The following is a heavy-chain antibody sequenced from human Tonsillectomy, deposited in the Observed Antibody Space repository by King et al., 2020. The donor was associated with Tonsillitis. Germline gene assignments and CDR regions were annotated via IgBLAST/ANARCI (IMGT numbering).Heavy chain of an antibody. CDR2: ISYDGSMK. CDR3: AKDSTDAVTPRQDKNFDS. D-gene: IGHD6-6*01. CDR1: GVTFSRYG. J-gene: IGHJ4*02. Sequence: VQLVESGGGVVQPGRSLRLSCAASGVTFSRYGMHWLRQAPGKGLEWVSGISYDGSMKNYADSVKGRFTISRDDSKKTLYLQLNSLTPEDAAVYYCAKDSTDAVTPRQDKNFDSWGQGTLVTVSS. V-gene: IGHV3-30*18.